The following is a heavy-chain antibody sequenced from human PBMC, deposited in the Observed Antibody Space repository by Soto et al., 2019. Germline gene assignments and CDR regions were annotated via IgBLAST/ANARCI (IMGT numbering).Heavy chain of an antibody. CDR1: GFTFSSYA. CDR2: ISGSGGST. V-gene: IGHV3-23*01. Sequence: PGGSLRLSCAASGFTFSSYAMSWVRQAPGKGLEWVSAISGSGGSTYYADSVKGRFTISRDNSKNTLYLQMNSLRAEDTAVYYCAKVLMPGIGYGPSYFDYGGQETLVTVSS. CDR3: AKVLMPGIGYGPSYFDY. D-gene: IGHD5-18*01. J-gene: IGHJ4*02.